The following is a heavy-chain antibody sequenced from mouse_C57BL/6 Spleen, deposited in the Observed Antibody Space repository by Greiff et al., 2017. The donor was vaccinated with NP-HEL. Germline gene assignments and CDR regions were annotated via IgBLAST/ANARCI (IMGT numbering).Heavy chain of an antibody. Sequence: QVQLKQSGAELVRPGASVTLSCKASGYTFTDYEMHWVKQTPVHGLEWIGAIDPETGGTAYNQKFKGKAILTADKSSSTAYMELRSLTSEDSAVYYCTIGYYPFDYWGQGTTLTVSS. CDR3: TIGYYPFDY. J-gene: IGHJ2*01. V-gene: IGHV1-15*01. D-gene: IGHD2-3*01. CDR2: IDPETGGT. CDR1: GYTFTDYE.